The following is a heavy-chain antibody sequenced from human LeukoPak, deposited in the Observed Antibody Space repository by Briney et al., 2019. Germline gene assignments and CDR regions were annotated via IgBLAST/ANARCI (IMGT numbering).Heavy chain of an antibody. CDR3: ARDSRGLSNRLPYRPSFDLDF. J-gene: IGHJ4*02. D-gene: IGHD2-2*02. Sequence: GGSLRLSCAASGFTFSYYGTHWVRQAPGKGLEWVAFIRYDGFHKYYADSVMGRFTISRDNSKNTLYLQLNSLRLEDTAAYYCARDSRGLSNRLPYRPSFDLDFWGQGTVVTVSS. CDR1: GFTFSYYG. V-gene: IGHV3-30*02. CDR2: IRYDGFHK.